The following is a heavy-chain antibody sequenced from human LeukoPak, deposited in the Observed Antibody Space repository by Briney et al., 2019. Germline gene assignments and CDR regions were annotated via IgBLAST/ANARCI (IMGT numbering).Heavy chain of an antibody. CDR2: IIPIFGTA. J-gene: IGHJ4*02. CDR3: ARSMYSSSPPLYFDY. Sequence: SVNVSCKASVGTFSSYAISWVRQAPGQGLEWMGGIIPIFGTANYAQKFQGRVTITADESTSTAYMELSSLRSEDTAVYYCARSMYSSSPPLYFDYWGQGTLVTVSS. V-gene: IGHV1-69*13. CDR1: VGTFSSYA. D-gene: IGHD6-13*01.